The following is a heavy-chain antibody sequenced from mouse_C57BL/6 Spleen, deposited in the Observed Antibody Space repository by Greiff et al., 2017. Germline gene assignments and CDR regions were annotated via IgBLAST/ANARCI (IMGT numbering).Heavy chain of an antibody. V-gene: IGHV3-6*01. CDR1: GYSITSGYY. CDR3: ARAAAQATGAY. D-gene: IGHD3-2*02. Sequence: EVKLEESGPGLVKPSQSLSLTCSVTGYSITSGYYWNWIRQFPGNKLEWMGYISYDGSNNYNPSLKNRISITRYTSKNQFFLKLNSVTTEDTATYYCARAAAQATGAYWGQGTLVTVSA. CDR2: ISYDGSN. J-gene: IGHJ3*01.